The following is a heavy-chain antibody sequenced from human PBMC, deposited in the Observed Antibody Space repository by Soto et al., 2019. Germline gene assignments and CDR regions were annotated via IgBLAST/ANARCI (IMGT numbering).Heavy chain of an antibody. CDR1: GYSFTSYW. D-gene: IGHD1-26*01. CDR2: IDPSDSYT. CDR3: ASRIVGAKLDYYYYGMDV. V-gene: IGHV5-10-1*01. Sequence: PGESLKISCKGSGYSFTSYWISWVRQMPGKGLEWMGRIDPSDSYTNYSPSFQGHVTISADKSISTAYLQWSSLKASDTAMYYCASRIVGAKLDYYYYGMDVWGQGTTVTVSS. J-gene: IGHJ6*02.